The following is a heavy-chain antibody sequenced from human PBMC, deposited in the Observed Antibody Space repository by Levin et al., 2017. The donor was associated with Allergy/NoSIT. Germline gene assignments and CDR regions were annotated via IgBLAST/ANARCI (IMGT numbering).Heavy chain of an antibody. V-gene: IGHV3-53*01. CDR1: GFTVSSNY. D-gene: IGHD2-15*01. J-gene: IGHJ4*02. CDR2: IYSGGST. Sequence: GGSLRLSCAASGFTVSSNYMSWVRQAPGKGLEWVSVIYSGGSTYYADSVKGRFTISRDNSKNTLYLQMNSLRAEDTAVYYCAREGNCSGGSCTFDYWGQGTLVTVSS. CDR3: AREGNCSGGSCTFDY.